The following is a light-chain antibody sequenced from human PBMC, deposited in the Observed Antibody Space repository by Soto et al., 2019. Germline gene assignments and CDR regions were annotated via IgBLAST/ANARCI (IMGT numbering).Light chain of an antibody. CDR3: QVWDSSSDHLVV. J-gene: IGLJ2*01. Sequence: SYELTQPPSVSVAPGKTARITCGGNNIGSKSVHWYQQKPGQAPVLVIYYDSERPSGIPERFSGYNSGNTATLTISRVEAGDEADYYCQVWDSSSDHLVVFGGGTKVTVL. V-gene: IGLV3-21*04. CDR1: NIGSKS. CDR2: YDS.